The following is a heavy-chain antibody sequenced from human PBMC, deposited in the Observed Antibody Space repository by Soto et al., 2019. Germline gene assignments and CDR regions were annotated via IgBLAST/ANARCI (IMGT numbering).Heavy chain of an antibody. Sequence: EVQLLESGGGLVQPGGSLRLSCEASGFTFSDSAMSWVRQAPGKGLEWVSGISGSGGRTDYADSVKGRFIISRDNSKNTLYLQMNSLRAEDTAVYYCAKYASSSWSLSDYWGQGTLVTVSS. CDR2: ISGSGGRT. J-gene: IGHJ4*02. V-gene: IGHV3-23*01. CDR3: AKYASSSWSLSDY. CDR1: GFTFSDSA. D-gene: IGHD6-13*01.